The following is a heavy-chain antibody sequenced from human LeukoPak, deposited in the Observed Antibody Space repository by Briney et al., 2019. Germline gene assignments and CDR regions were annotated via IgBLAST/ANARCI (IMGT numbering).Heavy chain of an antibody. CDR3: ARVRIAARTGGYFDY. V-gene: IGHV1-69*05. CDR1: GGTFSSYA. CDR2: IIPIFGTA. D-gene: IGHD6-6*01. J-gene: IGHJ4*02. Sequence: EASVKVSCKASGGTFSSYAISWVRQAPGQGLEWMGGIIPIFGTANYAQKFQGRVTITTGESTSTAYMELSSLRSEDTAVYYCARVRIAARTGGYFDYWGQGTLVTVSS.